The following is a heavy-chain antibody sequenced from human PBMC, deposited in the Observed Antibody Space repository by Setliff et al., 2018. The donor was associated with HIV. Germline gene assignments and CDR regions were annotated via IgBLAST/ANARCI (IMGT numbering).Heavy chain of an antibody. CDR2: IYYSGTT. CDR3: ARPRLRGSGAFDI. V-gene: IGHV4-39*01. Sequence: SETLSLTCTVSGDSISSSTFYWGWIRQPPGKGLEWIGSIYYSGTTYYNPSLKSRVAISVDTSKNQFSLELSSVTAADTAVYYCARPRLRGSGAFDIWGQGTMVTVS. D-gene: IGHD2-21*01. J-gene: IGHJ3*02. CDR1: GDSISSSTFY.